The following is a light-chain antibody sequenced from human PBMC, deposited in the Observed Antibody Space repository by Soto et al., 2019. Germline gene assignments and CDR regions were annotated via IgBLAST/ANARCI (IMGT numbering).Light chain of an antibody. CDR1: SSNIGSNT. J-gene: IGLJ3*02. CDR3: SSWDDSLSGPV. Sequence: QSVLTQPPSASGAPGQMITISCSGGSSNIGSNTLNWYQQLPGTAPKLLIYTNNQRPSGVPDRFSGSKSGTSGSLAISGLRSEDEADYYCSSWDDSLSGPVFGGGTKLTDL. V-gene: IGLV1-44*01. CDR2: TNN.